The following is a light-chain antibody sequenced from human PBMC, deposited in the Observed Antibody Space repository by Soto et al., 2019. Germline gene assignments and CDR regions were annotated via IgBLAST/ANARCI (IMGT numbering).Light chain of an antibody. J-gene: IGKJ2*01. CDR3: QQYNNAPTYT. CDR1: QSISSS. V-gene: IGKV3-15*01. Sequence: EIVMTQSPATLSVSPGERATLSCRASQSISSSLAWYQQKPGQAPRLLIYGASTKATGIPVRFSGSGSGTEFPLTISSLQSEDFAVYYCQQYNNAPTYTFGQGTKLEIK. CDR2: GAS.